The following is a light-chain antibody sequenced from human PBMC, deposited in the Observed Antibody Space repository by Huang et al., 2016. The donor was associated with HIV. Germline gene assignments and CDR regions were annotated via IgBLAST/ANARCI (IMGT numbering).Light chain of an antibody. Sequence: EMVMTQSPDTLSVSPGESVTLSCRASQGISSNLAWYQQKPGQAPRLLIHGASTRAAGIPARFSGSGSEIAFSLTSNSLQSEDSAIYYCLQYNNWPRTFGQGTKLEIK. CDR2: GAS. J-gene: IGKJ2*01. CDR3: LQYNNWPRT. V-gene: IGKV3-15*01. CDR1: QGISSN.